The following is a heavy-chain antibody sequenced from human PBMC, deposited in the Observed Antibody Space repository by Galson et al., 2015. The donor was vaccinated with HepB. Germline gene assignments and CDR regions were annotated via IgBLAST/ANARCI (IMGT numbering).Heavy chain of an antibody. CDR3: ARRVGSTGLDY. J-gene: IGHJ4*02. D-gene: IGHD1-26*01. Sequence: ETLSLTCAVSGGSISSTNWWSWVRQPPGKGLEWIGKIYHSGTTNYNPSLKSRVTISVDKSKNQFSLKLSSVTAADTAVYYCARRVGSTGLDYWGQGTLVTVSS. V-gene: IGHV4-4*02. CDR1: GGSISSTNW. CDR2: IYHSGTT.